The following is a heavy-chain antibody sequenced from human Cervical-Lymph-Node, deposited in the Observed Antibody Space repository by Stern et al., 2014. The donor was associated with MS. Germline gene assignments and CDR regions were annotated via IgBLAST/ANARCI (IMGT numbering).Heavy chain of an antibody. D-gene: IGHD2-21*02. J-gene: IGHJ6*02. CDR3: ARVGLLYAVASSYYYYGMDV. Sequence: VQLLQSGAEVKKPGASVKVSCKASGYTFTNYDIKWVRRATGQGLELMGWMSPNSGNTGYGRKFQGRVTMTRDTSINTAYMEVSGLRSEDTAVYYCARVGLLYAVASSYYYYGMDVWGQGTTVTVSS. CDR2: MSPNSGNT. V-gene: IGHV1-8*02. CDR1: GYTFTNYD.